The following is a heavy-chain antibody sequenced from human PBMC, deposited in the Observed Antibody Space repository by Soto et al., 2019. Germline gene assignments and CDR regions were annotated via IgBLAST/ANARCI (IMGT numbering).Heavy chain of an antibody. Sequence: QVQLQESGPGLVKPSQTLSLTCNVSGGSVSSGGHYWSWVRQSPEKGLEWIGYHYNDGSTFYHPALQSRAVISVDKTKNHPFLTLRSVTAAETAVYYCARARYAGKLVDDWGQGIVVTVPS. CDR3: ARARYAGKLVDD. CDR2: HYNDGST. J-gene: IGHJ4*01. V-gene: IGHV4-31*03. D-gene: IGHD2-8*02. CDR1: GGSVSSGGHY.